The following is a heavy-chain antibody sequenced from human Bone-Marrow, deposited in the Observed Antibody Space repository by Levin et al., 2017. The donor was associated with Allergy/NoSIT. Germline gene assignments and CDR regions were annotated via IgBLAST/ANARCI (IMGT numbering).Heavy chain of an antibody. V-gene: IGHV3-30*04. CDR3: ASAYSSSSGGAFDI. D-gene: IGHD6-6*01. J-gene: IGHJ3*02. Sequence: SCAASGFTFSSYAMHWVRQAPGKGLEWVAVISYDGSNKYYADSVKGRFTISRDNSKNTLYLQMNSLRAEDTAVYYCASAYSSSSGGAFDIWGQGTMVTVSS. CDR2: ISYDGSNK. CDR1: GFTFSSYA.